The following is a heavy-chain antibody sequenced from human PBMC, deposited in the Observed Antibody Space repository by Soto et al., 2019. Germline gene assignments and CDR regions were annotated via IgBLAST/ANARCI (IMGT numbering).Heavy chain of an antibody. CDR1: GGSISSGGYS. V-gene: IGHV4-30-2*01. J-gene: IGHJ5*02. CDR3: ARDDESGWFDP. D-gene: IGHD3-10*01. Sequence: QLQLQESGSGLVKPSQTLSLTCAVSGGSISSGGYSWSWNRQPPGKGLEWIGYIYHSGSTYYNPSLKSRVTISVDRSKNQFSLKLSSVTAADTAVYYCARDDESGWFDPWGQGTLVTVSS. CDR2: IYHSGST.